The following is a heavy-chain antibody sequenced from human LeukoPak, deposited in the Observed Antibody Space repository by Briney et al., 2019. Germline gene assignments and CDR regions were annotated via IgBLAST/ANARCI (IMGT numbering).Heavy chain of an antibody. CDR1: GESFSGYY. CDR2: INHSGST. Sequence: SETLSLTCAVCGESFSGYYWSWIRQPPGKGLEWIGEINHSGSTNYNPSLKSRVTISVDTSKNQFSLKLSSVTAADTAVCYCARGREYKRMFDYWGQGTLVTVSS. D-gene: IGHD1-1*01. J-gene: IGHJ4*02. V-gene: IGHV4-34*01. CDR3: ARGREYKRMFDY.